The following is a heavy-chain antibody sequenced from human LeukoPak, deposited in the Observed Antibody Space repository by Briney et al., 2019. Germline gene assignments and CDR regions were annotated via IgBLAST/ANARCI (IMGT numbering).Heavy chain of an antibody. J-gene: IGHJ4*02. V-gene: IGHV4-31*03. D-gene: IGHD3-22*01. CDR3: ASSSGPYSKPFDY. CDR1: GGSISSGGYY. Sequence: PSGTLSLTCTVSGGSISSGGYYWSWIRQHPGKGLEWIGYIYYSGSTYYNPSLKSRVTISVDTSKNQFSLKLSSVTAADTAVYYCASSSGPYSKPFDYWGQGTLVTVSS. CDR2: IYYSGST.